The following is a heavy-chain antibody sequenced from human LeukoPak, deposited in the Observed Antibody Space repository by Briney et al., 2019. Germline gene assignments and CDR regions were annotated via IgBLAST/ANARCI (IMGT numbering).Heavy chain of an antibody. CDR1: GYSFIDYW. Sequence: GASLKISCKASGYSFIDYWIGWVRQMPGKGLEWMGIIYPGDSDTRYSPSFEGQVTISSDKSITTAYLQWSSLKASDTAMYYCAKSNRGDGYNYWFDPWGQGTLVTVSS. D-gene: IGHD5-24*01. V-gene: IGHV5-51*01. J-gene: IGHJ5*02. CDR3: AKSNRGDGYNYWFDP. CDR2: IYPGDSDT.